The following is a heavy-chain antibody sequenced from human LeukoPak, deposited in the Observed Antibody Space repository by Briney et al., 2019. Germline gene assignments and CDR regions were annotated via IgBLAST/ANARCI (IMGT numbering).Heavy chain of an antibody. CDR3: TRLLDNDSSGDPDTFDM. J-gene: IGHJ3*02. D-gene: IGHD3-22*01. Sequence: SETLSLTCTVSGDSITSHYWSWIRRAPGKGLEWIGFIYYSGRTKYNPSLQSRVTISLDTSEKKFSLKVTSVTAADTAVYCCTRLLDNDSSGDPDTFDMWGQGTVVTVSS. V-gene: IGHV4-59*08. CDR1: GDSITSHY. CDR2: IYYSGRT.